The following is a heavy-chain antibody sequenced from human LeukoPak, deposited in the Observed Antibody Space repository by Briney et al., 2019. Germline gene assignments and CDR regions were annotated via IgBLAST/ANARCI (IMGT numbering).Heavy chain of an antibody. D-gene: IGHD2-2*01. CDR3: AKDLSPIVVVPAASNY. CDR1: GFTFSSYG. J-gene: IGHJ4*02. V-gene: IGHV3-30*02. Sequence: PGGSLRLSXAASGFTFSSYGMHWVRQAPGKGLEWVAFIRYDGSNKYYADSVKGRFTISRDNSKNTLYLQMNSLRAEDTAVYYCAKDLSPIVVVPAASNYWGQGTLVTVSS. CDR2: IRYDGSNK.